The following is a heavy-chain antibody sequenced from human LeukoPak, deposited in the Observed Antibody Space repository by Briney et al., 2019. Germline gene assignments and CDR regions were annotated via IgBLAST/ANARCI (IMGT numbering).Heavy chain of an antibody. D-gene: IGHD2-15*01. CDR3: ARSCSGGSCYYTFHY. CDR2: IIPIFGTA. J-gene: IGHJ4*02. Sequence: SVKVSCKASGGTFSSYAISWVRQAPGQGLEWMGGIIPIFGTANYAQKFQGRVTITADKSTSTAYMELSSLRSEDTAVYYCARSCSGGSCYYTFHYWGQGTLVTVSS. V-gene: IGHV1-69*06. CDR1: GGTFSSYA.